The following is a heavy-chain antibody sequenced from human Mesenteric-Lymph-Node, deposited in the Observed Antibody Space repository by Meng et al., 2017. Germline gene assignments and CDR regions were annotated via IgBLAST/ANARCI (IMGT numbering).Heavy chain of an antibody. D-gene: IGHD3-10*02. V-gene: IGHV6-1*01. J-gene: IGHJ4*02. Sequence: QQSGPGMVKPSQTLSLTCAFSGDRVSNHSAAWGWIRQSPSEGLEWLGRAYYRSKWYYDYAVSVKSRVTFNPDTSKNQFSLHLESVTPEDTAIYYCARDWGDVRGGFDFWGQGTLVTVSS. CDR2: AYYRSKWYY. CDR3: ARDWGDVRGGFDF. CDR1: GDRVSNHSAA.